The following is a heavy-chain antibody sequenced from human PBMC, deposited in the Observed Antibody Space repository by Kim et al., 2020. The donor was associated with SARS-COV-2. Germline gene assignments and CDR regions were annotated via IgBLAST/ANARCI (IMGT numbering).Heavy chain of an antibody. D-gene: IGHD3-22*01. CDR3: ARVPYYYDSSGGGY. Sequence: ADSVKGRFTISRDNSKNTLYLQMNSLRAEDTAVYYCARVPYYYDSSGGGYWGQGTLVTVSS. V-gene: IGHV3-66*01. J-gene: IGHJ4*02.